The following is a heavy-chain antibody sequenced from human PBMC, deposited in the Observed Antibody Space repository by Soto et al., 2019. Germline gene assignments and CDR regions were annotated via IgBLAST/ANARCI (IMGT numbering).Heavy chain of an antibody. V-gene: IGHV4-59*01. Sequence: SETLSLTCTVSGGPITSYYWSWIRQPPGKGLEWIGYIYSTASTNYNPSLRSRVTISVDTSKNQFSLKLSSVTAADTAVYYCARSRGTESWYWFDPWCQGTQVTVSS. CDR3: ARSRGTESWYWFDP. D-gene: IGHD3-16*01. CDR2: IYSTAST. J-gene: IGHJ5*02. CDR1: GGPITSYY.